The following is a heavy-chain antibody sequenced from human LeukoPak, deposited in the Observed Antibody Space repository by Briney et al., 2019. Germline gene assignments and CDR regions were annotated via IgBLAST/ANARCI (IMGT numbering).Heavy chain of an antibody. CDR2: IIPIFGTA. Sequence: PVKVSCKASLGTFGSYAISWVPQAPGHGLECMGRIIPIFGTANYAQKFHGRVTITSDKSTSTAYMELSSLRSEDTAVSYCARVRDGYNHPHDYWGQGTLVTVSS. V-gene: IGHV1-69*06. J-gene: IGHJ4*02. D-gene: IGHD5-24*01. CDR3: ARVRDGYNHPHDY. CDR1: LGTFGSYA.